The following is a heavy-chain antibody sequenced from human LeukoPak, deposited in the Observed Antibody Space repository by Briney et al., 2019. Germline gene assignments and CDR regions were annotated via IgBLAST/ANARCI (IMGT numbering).Heavy chain of an antibody. CDR3: AVSLVAARTVYFDY. Sequence: SGTLSLTCSVSGYSISSGFYWSWIRQPPGKGLEWIGYIYYSGSTNYNPSLKSRVTISVDTSKNQFSLKLSSVTAADTAVYYCAVSLVAARTVYFDYWGQGTLVTVSS. CDR2: IYYSGST. V-gene: IGHV4-61*01. J-gene: IGHJ4*02. D-gene: IGHD6-19*01. CDR1: GYSISSGFY.